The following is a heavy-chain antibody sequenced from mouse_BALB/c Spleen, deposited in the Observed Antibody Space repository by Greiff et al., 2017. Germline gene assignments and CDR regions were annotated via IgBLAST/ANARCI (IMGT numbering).Heavy chain of an antibody. CDR2: IWAGGST. Sequence: VMLVESGPGLVAPSQSLSLTCTVSGFSFTSYGVHWVRQPPGKGLEWLGVIWAGGSTNYNSALMSRLSISKDNSKSHVFLKMNSLQTDDTAMYYCARAYLDRNAMDYWGQGTTVTVSS. D-gene: IGHD5-5*01. V-gene: IGHV2-9*02. J-gene: IGHJ4*01. CDR3: ARAYLDRNAMDY. CDR1: GFSFTSYG.